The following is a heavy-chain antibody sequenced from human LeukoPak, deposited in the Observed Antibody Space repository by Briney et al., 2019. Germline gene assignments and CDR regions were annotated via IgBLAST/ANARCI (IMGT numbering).Heavy chain of an antibody. D-gene: IGHD3-22*01. CDR3: AREMYDTSGYFDY. V-gene: IGHV4-59*01. CDR2: IHYRGST. CDR1: GGSINNYY. J-gene: IGHJ4*02. Sequence: SETLSLTCTVSGGSINNYYWSWIRQPPGKGLEWVGYIHYRGSTNYNPSLKSRVTISVDTSKNQFSLKLTSVTAADTAVYYCAREMYDTSGYFDYWGQGTLVTVSS.